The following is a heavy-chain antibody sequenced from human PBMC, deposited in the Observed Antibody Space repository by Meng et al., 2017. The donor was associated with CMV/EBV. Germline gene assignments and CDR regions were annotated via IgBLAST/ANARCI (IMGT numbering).Heavy chain of an antibody. D-gene: IGHD2-21*01. CDR2: INHSVST. CDR1: GGSSSGHY. Sequence: SETLSLTCAVHGGSSSGHYWSWIRQPPGKGREWSGEINHSVSTNYNPSLKSQVTISVDTTKNQFSLKLSSVTAADTAVYYCATRDGLFPGWGRYYYYGMDVWGQGTTVTVSS. CDR3: ATRDGLFPGWGRYYYYGMDV. J-gene: IGHJ6*02. V-gene: IGHV4-34*01.